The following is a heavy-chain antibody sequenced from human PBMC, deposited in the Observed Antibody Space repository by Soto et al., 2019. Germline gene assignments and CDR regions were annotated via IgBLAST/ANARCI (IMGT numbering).Heavy chain of an antibody. V-gene: IGHV3-23*01. Sequence: GESLKISCAASGFTFSSYAMSWVRQAPGKGLEWVSAISGSGGSTYYADSVKGRFTISRDNSKNTLYLQMNSLRAEDTAVYYCAKDRPGGDIVVVPAAIGDFDYWGQGTLVTVSS. CDR1: GFTFSSYA. J-gene: IGHJ4*02. CDR3: AKDRPGGDIVVVPAAIGDFDY. CDR2: ISGSGGST. D-gene: IGHD2-2*01.